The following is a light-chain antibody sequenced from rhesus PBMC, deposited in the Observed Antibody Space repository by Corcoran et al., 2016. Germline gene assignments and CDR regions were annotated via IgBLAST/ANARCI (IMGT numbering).Light chain of an antibody. J-gene: IGKJ4*01. CDR2: AAS. Sequence: DIQMTQSPSSLSASVGDRVTITCRASQTISSYLAWYHQRPGKVPNLLIYAASTLQSGVPSRFSGSGSGTDFTLTISSLQPEDFATYYCQQHNSHPLTFGGGTKVELK. V-gene: IGKV1-44*03. CDR1: QTISSY. CDR3: QQHNSHPLT.